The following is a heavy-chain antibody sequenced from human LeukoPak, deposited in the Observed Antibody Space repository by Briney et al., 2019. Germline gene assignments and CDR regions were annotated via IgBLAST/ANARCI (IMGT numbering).Heavy chain of an antibody. CDR3: ARVASDSSGYYYPYYFDY. Sequence: PSETLSLTCAVYGGSFSGYYWSWIRQPPGKGLEWIGEINHSGSTNYNPSLKSRVTISVDTSKNQFSLKLSSVTAADTAVYYCARVASDSSGYYYPYYFDYWGQGTLVTVSS. CDR1: GGSFSGYY. D-gene: IGHD3-22*01. V-gene: IGHV4-34*01. J-gene: IGHJ4*02. CDR2: INHSGST.